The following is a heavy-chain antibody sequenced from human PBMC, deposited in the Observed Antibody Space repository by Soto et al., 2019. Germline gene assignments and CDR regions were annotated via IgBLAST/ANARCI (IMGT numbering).Heavy chain of an antibody. CDR1: GGSISSGGYS. Sequence: PSETLSLTCAVSGGSISSGGYSWSWIRQPPGKGLEWIGYIYYSGSTNYNPSLKSRVTISVDTSKNQFSLKLSSVTAADTAVYYCARRYGYCSDYWGQGTLVTVSS. D-gene: IGHD2-2*03. CDR2: IYYSGST. V-gene: IGHV4-61*08. J-gene: IGHJ4*02. CDR3: ARRYGYCSDY.